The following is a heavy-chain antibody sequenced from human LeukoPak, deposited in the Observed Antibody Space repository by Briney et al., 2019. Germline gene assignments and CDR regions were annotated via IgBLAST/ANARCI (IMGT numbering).Heavy chain of an antibody. J-gene: IGHJ3*02. V-gene: IGHV3-21*01. CDR3: ARRSQWLVQGAFDI. CDR1: GFTFSSYS. CDR2: ISSSSSYI. D-gene: IGHD6-19*01. Sequence: GGSLRLSCAASGFTFSSYSMNWVRQAPGKGLEWVSSISSSSSYIYYADSVKGRFTISRDNAKNSLYLQMNSLRAEDTAVYYCARRSQWLVQGAFDIWGQGTVVTVSS.